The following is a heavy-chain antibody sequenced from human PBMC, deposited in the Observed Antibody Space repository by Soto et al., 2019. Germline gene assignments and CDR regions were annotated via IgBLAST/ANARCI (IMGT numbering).Heavy chain of an antibody. CDR3: ARESPRYYFDY. J-gene: IGHJ4*02. Sequence: VQLLESGGGLVQPGGSLRLSCAASGFTFSSYPIHWVRQTPGKGLEWVAAISFDGNNKYYTDSVRGRFTISRDNSKNTLYLQMNSLRAEDTAIYFCARESPRYYFDYWGQGTLVTVSS. CDR1: GFTFSSYP. CDR2: ISFDGNNK. V-gene: IGHV3-30-3*01. D-gene: IGHD3-16*01.